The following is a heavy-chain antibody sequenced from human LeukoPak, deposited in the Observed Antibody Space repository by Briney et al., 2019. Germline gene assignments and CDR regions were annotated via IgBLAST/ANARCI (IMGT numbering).Heavy chain of an antibody. J-gene: IGHJ4*02. V-gene: IGHV4-61*01. Sequence: SETLSLTCTVSGGSFSSGSYYWSWIQQPPGKGLEWIGYIYYSGSTNYNPSLKSRVTISVDTSKNQFSLKLSSVTAADTAVYHCARDDKWLERWGQGTLVTVSS. D-gene: IGHD6-19*01. CDR2: IYYSGST. CDR1: GGSFSSGSYY. CDR3: ARDDKWLER.